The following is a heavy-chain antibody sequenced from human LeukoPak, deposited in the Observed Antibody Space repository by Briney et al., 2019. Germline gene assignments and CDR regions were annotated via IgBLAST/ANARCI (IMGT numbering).Heavy chain of an antibody. D-gene: IGHD3-10*01. V-gene: IGHV1-69*02. CDR1: GGTFSSYT. Sequence: GSSVKVSCKASGGTFSSYTISWVRQAPGQGLEWMGGIIPILGIANYAQKFQGRVTITADKSTSTAYMELSSLRSEDTAVYYCARGKGYYGSGSYYYYMDVWGKGTTVTVSS. CDR2: IIPILGIA. J-gene: IGHJ6*03. CDR3: ARGKGYYGSGSYYYYMDV.